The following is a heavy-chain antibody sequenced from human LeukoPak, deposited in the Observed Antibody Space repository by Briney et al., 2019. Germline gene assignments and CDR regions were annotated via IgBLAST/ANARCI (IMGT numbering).Heavy chain of an antibody. CDR1: TFTFSRYW. D-gene: IGHD3-3*01. CDR2: INSDGTNT. Sequence: PGGSLRLSCAASTFTFSRYWMHWVRQAPGKGLVWVSRINSDGTNTYYADSAKGRFTTSRDNTKNTLYLQMNSLRTEDTAVYYCARDRAAFGVVQVGYWGQGTLVTVSS. CDR3: ARDRAAFGVVQVGY. J-gene: IGHJ4*02. V-gene: IGHV3-74*01.